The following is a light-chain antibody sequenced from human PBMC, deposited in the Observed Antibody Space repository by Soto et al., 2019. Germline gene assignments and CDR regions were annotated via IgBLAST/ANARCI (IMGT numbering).Light chain of an antibody. V-gene: IGKV3-11*01. Sequence: EIVLTQSPATLSFSPGERATLSCGASADVSSSYVAWYQQKPGQAPRLLIYDASNRATGIPARFSGSGSGTDFTLTISSLEPEDFAVYYCQQRFNWQVTFGQGTRLEIK. CDR3: QQRFNWQVT. CDR2: DAS. CDR1: ADVSSSY. J-gene: IGKJ5*01.